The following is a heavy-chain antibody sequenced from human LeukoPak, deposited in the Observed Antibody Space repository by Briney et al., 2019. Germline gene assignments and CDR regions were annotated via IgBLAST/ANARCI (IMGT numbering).Heavy chain of an antibody. Sequence: SETLSLTCAVSGGSISSSNWWSWVRQPPGKGLEWIGEIYHSGSTNYNPSLKSRVTISVDKSKNQFSLKLSSVTAADTAVYYCAGGGGDYYDSSGFDYWGQGTLVTVSS. J-gene: IGHJ4*02. V-gene: IGHV4-4*02. CDR2: IYHSGST. CDR1: GGSISSSNW. CDR3: AGGGGDYYDSSGFDY. D-gene: IGHD3-22*01.